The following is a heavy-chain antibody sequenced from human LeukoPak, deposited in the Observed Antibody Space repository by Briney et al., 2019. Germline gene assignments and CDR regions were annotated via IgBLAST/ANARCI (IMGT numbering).Heavy chain of an antibody. V-gene: IGHV4-31*11. D-gene: IGHD2-2*01. CDR3: ARVRYCSTNRCYDREFDN. J-gene: IGHJ4*02. CDR1: RGSISSGGYY. CDR2: IYNSGNT. Sequence: SQTLSLTCAVSRGSISSGGYYWTWIRQHPGKGLEWIGYIYNSGNTHYNPSLESRVTLSIDTSKNQFSLKLNSVTAADTAVYYCARVRYCSTNRCYDREFDNWGQGTLVTVSS.